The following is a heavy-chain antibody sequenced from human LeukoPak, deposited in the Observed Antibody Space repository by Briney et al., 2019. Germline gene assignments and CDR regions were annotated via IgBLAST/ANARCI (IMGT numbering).Heavy chain of an antibody. CDR2: INHSGST. D-gene: IGHD3-22*01. V-gene: IGHV4-34*01. Sequence: PSETLSLTCTVSGGSISSYYWSWIRQPPGKGLEWIGEINHSGSTNYNPSLKSRVTISVDTSKNQFSLKLSSVTAADTAVYYCARGEYYYDSSGYYYGYWGQGTLVTVSS. J-gene: IGHJ4*02. CDR1: GGSISSYY. CDR3: ARGEYYYDSSGYYYGY.